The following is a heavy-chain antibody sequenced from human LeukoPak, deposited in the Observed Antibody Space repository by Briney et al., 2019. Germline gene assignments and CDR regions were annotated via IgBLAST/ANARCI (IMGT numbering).Heavy chain of an antibody. V-gene: IGHV3-30*04. D-gene: IGHD5-18*01. Sequence: GGSLRLSCAASGFTFSSYAMHWVRQAPGKGLEWVAVISYDGSNKYYADSVKGRFTISRDNSKNTLYLQMNSLRAEDTAVYYCAREIGYSYGYLDYWGQGTLVTVSS. CDR2: ISYDGSNK. CDR3: AREIGYSYGYLDY. CDR1: GFTFSSYA. J-gene: IGHJ4*02.